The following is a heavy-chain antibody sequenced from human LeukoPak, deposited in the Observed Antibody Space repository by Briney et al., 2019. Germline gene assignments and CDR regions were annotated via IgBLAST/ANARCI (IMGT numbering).Heavy chain of an antibody. CDR1: GYTFTGYY. Sequence: GASVKVSCKASGYTFTGYYMHWVRQAPGQGLEWMGWINPNSGGTNYAQKLQGRVTMTTDTSTSTAYMELRSLRSDDTAVYYCARDRGIAAAWIWYFDLWGRGTLVTVSS. J-gene: IGHJ2*01. CDR3: ARDRGIAAAWIWYFDL. V-gene: IGHV1-2*02. D-gene: IGHD6-13*01. CDR2: INPNSGGT.